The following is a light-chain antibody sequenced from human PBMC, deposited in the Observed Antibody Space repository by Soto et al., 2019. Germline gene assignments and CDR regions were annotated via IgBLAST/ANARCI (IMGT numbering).Light chain of an antibody. CDR1: QSVSSY. J-gene: IGKJ4*01. CDR3: HERTNRPRT. V-gene: IGKV3-11*01. Sequence: IMLAISRAAVCWSGGESSTLSARASQSVSSYLAWYQQKPGQAPRLLIYDASNRATGTPARFSGTGSGTDSTLTCSRIDPEDLAVHYRHERTNRPRTFPGGTKVDIK. CDR2: DAS.